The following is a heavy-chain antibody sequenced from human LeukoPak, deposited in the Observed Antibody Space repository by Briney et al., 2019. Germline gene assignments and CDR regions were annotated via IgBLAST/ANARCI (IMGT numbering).Heavy chain of an antibody. J-gene: IGHJ5*02. V-gene: IGHV3-30*18. CDR3: AKGGCSSTSCYGLFSGWFDP. CDR2: TSSDLNVK. D-gene: IGHD2-2*01. CDR1: GFTFRNYV. Sequence: GGSLRLSCAASGFTFRNYVIHWVRQAPGKGLEWVAVTSSDLNVKLYADSVKGRFTISKDNSKNTLYLQMNSLRAEDTAVYYCAKGGCSSTSCYGLFSGWFDPWGQGTLVTVSS.